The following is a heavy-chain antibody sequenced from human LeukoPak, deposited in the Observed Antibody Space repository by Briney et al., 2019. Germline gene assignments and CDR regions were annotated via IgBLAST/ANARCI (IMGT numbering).Heavy chain of an antibody. D-gene: IGHD6-6*01. Sequence: SETLSLTCAVYGGSFSGYYWSWLRQPPGKGLEWIGEINHSGSTNYNPSLKSRVTISVDTSKNQFSLKLSSVTAADTAVYYCARGLYSSSSGYYMDVWGKGTTVTVSS. J-gene: IGHJ6*03. CDR3: ARGLYSSSSGYYMDV. CDR2: INHSGST. CDR1: GGSFSGYY. V-gene: IGHV4-34*01.